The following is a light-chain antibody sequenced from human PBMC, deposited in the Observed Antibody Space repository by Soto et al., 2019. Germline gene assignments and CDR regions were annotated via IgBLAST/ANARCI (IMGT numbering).Light chain of an antibody. Sequence: EIVLTQSPGTLSLSPGERATLSCRASQSVSNNYLAWYQQKPGQAPRLLIYGASNRATGIPDRFSGSGSATDFTLTISRLEPEDFAVYFCQQSGSSPLTFGGGTKGDIK. CDR1: QSVSNNY. J-gene: IGKJ4*01. V-gene: IGKV3-20*01. CDR3: QQSGSSPLT. CDR2: GAS.